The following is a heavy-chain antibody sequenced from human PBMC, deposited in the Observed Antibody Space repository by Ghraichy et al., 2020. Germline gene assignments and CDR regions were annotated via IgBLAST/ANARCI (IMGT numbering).Heavy chain of an antibody. D-gene: IGHD3-3*01. V-gene: IGHV4-39*01. Sequence: SETLSLTCTVSGASISSSSYYWGWIRQPPGKGLEWIGSIYHSGTTYYSPSLKSRVTISVDTSTNQFSLKLSSVTAADTAVYYCARVKFFEPFDPWGQGTLVAVSS. J-gene: IGHJ5*02. CDR1: GASISSSSYY. CDR2: IYHSGTT. CDR3: ARVKFFEPFDP.